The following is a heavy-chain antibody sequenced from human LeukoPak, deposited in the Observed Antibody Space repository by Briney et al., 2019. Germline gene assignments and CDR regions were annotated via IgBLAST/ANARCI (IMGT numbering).Heavy chain of an antibody. CDR1: GFTFSSYS. CDR3: AREGPEAKSTYYYDSSGYYGEYFQH. J-gene: IGHJ1*01. D-gene: IGHD3-22*01. Sequence: PGGSLRLSCAASGFTFSSYSMNWVRQAPGKGLEWVSYISSSSSTIYYADSVKGRFTISRDNAKNSLYLQMNSLRAEDTAVYYCAREGPEAKSTYYYDSSGYYGEYFQHWGQGTLVTVSS. V-gene: IGHV3-48*04. CDR2: ISSSSSTI.